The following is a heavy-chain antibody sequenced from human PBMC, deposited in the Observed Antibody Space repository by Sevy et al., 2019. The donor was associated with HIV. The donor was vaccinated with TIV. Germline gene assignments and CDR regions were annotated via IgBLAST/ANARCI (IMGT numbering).Heavy chain of an antibody. CDR3: ATDGVVDITIFGLNIRHYWYFDV. CDR2: INGNGRAT. Sequence: GGSLRLSCAASGFGFDTYAMSWVRQAPGKGLEWVSTINGNGRATYYADSVKDRFTISRDNSKKTLSLQMNSLIAEDTATYYCATDGVVDITIFGLNIRHYWYFDVWGRGTLVTVSS. D-gene: IGHD3-3*01. J-gene: IGHJ2*01. V-gene: IGHV3-23*01. CDR1: GFGFDTYA.